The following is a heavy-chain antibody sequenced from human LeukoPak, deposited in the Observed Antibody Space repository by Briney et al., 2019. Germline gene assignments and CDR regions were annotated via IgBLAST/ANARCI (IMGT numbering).Heavy chain of an antibody. J-gene: IGHJ4*02. Sequence: PGGSLRLSCAASGFTFSNAWMSWVRQAPGKGLEWVGRIKGKTDGGTTDYAAPVKGRFTIPRDDSKSTLYLQMNSLKTEDTAVYYCTTHQDSSSWYYFDYWGQGTLVTVSS. V-gene: IGHV3-15*01. CDR2: IKGKTDGGTT. CDR3: TTHQDSSSWYYFDY. D-gene: IGHD6-13*01. CDR1: GFTFSNAW.